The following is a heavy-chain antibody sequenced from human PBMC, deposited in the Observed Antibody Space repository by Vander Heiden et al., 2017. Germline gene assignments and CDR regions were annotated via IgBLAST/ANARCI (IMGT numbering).Heavy chain of an antibody. D-gene: IGHD3-16*01. CDR1: GCTFSSYA. V-gene: IGHV1-69*01. CDR3: AKEPQTYIWGGMDV. Sequence: QVQLVQSGAEVKKPGSSVQVSCKASGCTFSSYAISWVRQAPGQGLEWRGGIIPIFGTANYAQKVQGRVTITADESTSTAYMELRSMRSEDTAVYYCAKEPQTYIWGGMDVWGQGTTVTVYS. J-gene: IGHJ6*02. CDR2: IIPIFGTA.